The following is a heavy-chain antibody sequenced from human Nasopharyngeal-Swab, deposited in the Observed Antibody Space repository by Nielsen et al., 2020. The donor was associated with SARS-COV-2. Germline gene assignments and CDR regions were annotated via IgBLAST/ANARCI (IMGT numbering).Heavy chain of an antibody. Sequence: GESLKISCAASGFTFSNYAVSWVRQAPGKGLEWVSTIINNGGSPYYADAVKGRFTISRDNSKNTLYLQMDGLRVEDTAVYYCAKDGCPRSGECQFENWGQGTLATVSS. J-gene: IGHJ4*02. CDR2: IINNGGSP. CDR3: AKDGCPRSGECQFEN. V-gene: IGHV3-23*01. D-gene: IGHD2-15*01. CDR1: GFTFSNYA.